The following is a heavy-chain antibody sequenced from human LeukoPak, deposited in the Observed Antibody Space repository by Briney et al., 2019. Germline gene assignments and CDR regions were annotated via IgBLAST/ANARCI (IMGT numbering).Heavy chain of an antibody. J-gene: IGHJ4*02. CDR3: ARDRMVYTY. D-gene: IGHD3-10*01. CDR2: ISTSSATV. V-gene: IGHV3-48*02. Sequence: GGSLRLSCAASGFTFRSYSMNWVRQAPGKGLEWVSYISTSSATVYYADSVRGRFTISRDNAKNALFLQMNSLRDEDTAVYYCARDRMVYTYWGQGTLVTVSS. CDR1: GFTFRSYS.